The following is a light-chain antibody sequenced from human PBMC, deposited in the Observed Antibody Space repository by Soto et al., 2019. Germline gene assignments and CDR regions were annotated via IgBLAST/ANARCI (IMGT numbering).Light chain of an antibody. CDR3: HQYDMSPPYT. CDR1: QSVSSSY. CDR2: GAS. V-gene: IGKV3-20*01. Sequence: EIVLTQSPGTLSLSPGERATLSCRASQSVSSSYLAWYQQKAGQAPRLLIYGASKKATGIPDRFSGSGSGTDFTLTISRLEPEDFAVYYCHQYDMSPPYTFGQGTKV. J-gene: IGKJ2*01.